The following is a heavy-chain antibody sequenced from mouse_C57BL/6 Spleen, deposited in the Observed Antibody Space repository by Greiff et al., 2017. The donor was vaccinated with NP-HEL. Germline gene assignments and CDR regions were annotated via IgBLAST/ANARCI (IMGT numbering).Heavy chain of an antibody. Sequence: VKLMESGAELARPGASVKLSCKASGYTFTSYGISWVKQRTGQGLKWIGEIYPRSGNTYYNEKFKGKATLTADKSSSTAYMELRSLTSEDSAVYFCARSDYGSSYGFAYWGQGTLVTVSA. CDR3: ARSDYGSSYGFAY. V-gene: IGHV1-81*01. CDR2: IYPRSGNT. J-gene: IGHJ3*01. CDR1: GYTFTSYG. D-gene: IGHD1-1*01.